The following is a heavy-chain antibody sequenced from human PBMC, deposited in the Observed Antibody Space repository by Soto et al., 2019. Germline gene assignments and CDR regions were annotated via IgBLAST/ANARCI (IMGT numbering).Heavy chain of an antibody. CDR2: MSSSSSNI. CDR3: AREIEEAFDI. V-gene: IGHV3-21*01. CDR1: GFTFSSDS. J-gene: IGHJ3*02. Sequence: PGGSLRLSCAASGFTFSSDSMNWVRQAPGKGLEWVSSMSSSSSNIYYADSVKGRFTISRDNAKSSLYLQMNSLRAEDTALYYCAREIEEAFDIWGQGTMVTVSS. D-gene: IGHD3-22*01.